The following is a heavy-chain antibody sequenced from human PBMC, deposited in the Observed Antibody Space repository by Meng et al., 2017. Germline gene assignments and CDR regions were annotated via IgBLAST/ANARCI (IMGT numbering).Heavy chain of an antibody. CDR3: ARVTSSYYFDY. CDR1: GGSISSGGYY. V-gene: IGHV4-31*01. Sequence: QGHRQESGPGLGKPSQTLSLTCTVSGGSISSGGYYWSWIRQHPGKGLEWIGYIYYSGSTYYNPSLKSLVTISVDTSKNQFSLKLSSVTAADTAVYYCARVTSSYYFDYWGQGTLVTVSS. CDR2: IYYSGST. J-gene: IGHJ4*02. D-gene: IGHD2/OR15-2a*01.